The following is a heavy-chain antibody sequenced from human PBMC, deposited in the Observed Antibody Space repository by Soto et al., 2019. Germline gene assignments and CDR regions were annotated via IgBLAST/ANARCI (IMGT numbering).Heavy chain of an antibody. CDR1: GFTFSSYS. D-gene: IGHD2-21*02. CDR2: ISSSSSYI. V-gene: IGHV3-21*01. J-gene: IGHJ3*02. CDR3: ARDRWGDPESGAFDI. Sequence: PGGSLRLSCAASGFTFSSYSMNWVRQAPGKGLEWVSSISSSSSYIYYADSVKGRFTISRDNAKNSLYLQMNSLRAEDTAVYYCARDRWGDPESGAFDIWGQGTMVTVSS.